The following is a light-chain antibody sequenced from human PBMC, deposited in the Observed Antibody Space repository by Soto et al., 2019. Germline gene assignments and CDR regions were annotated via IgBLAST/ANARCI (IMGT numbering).Light chain of an antibody. CDR3: HQFGDSPQT. V-gene: IGKV3-20*01. CDR2: STS. J-gene: IGKJ1*01. CDR1: QSLSVSY. Sequence: EIVLTQSPGTLSLSPGDRPTLSCRASQSLSVSYIAWYQQKPGQAPRLLIYSTSTRATGIPDRFSGRGSGTHFTLAISRLEPEDFAVYYCHQFGDSPQTFGQGTTVEV.